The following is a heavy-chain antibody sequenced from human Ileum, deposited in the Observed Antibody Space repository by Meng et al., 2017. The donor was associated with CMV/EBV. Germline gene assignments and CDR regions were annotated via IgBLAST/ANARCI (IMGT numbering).Heavy chain of an antibody. D-gene: IGHD2-2*02. CDR1: GFTVSSNY. J-gene: IGHJ6*02. V-gene: IGHV3-53*01. Sequence: GESPKISCAASGFTVSSNYMSWVRQAPGKGLEWVSVIYSGGSTYYADSVKGRFTISRDNSKNTLYLQMNSLRAEDTAVYYCAREIYCSSRSCYTHYGMDVWGQGTTVTVSS. CDR3: AREIYCSSRSCYTHYGMDV. CDR2: IYSGGST.